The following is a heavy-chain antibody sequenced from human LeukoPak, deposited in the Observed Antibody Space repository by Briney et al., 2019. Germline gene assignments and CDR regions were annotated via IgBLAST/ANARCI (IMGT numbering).Heavy chain of an antibody. CDR1: GFTFSSYA. J-gene: IGHJ4*02. Sequence: GGSLRLSCAASGFTFSSYAMSWVRQAPGKGLEWVSAISGSGGSTYYAASVEGRFTISRDNSKNTVYLQMNSLRAEDTAVYFCTRGGPGVFAYWGQGTLVTVSS. CDR3: TRGGPGVFAY. CDR2: ISGSGGST. V-gene: IGHV3-23*01. D-gene: IGHD3-10*01.